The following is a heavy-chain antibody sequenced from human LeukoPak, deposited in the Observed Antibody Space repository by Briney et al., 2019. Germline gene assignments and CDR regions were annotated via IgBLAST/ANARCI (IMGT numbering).Heavy chain of an antibody. D-gene: IGHD3-3*01. J-gene: IGHJ4*02. V-gene: IGHV3-11*01. CDR3: ARDMYYDFWSGYPTSYYFDY. CDR2: ISSSGSTI. CDR1: GFTFSDYY. Sequence: PGGSLRLSCAASGFTFSDYYMSWIRQAPGKGLEWVSYISSSGSTIYYADSVKGRFTISRDNVKNSLYLQMNSLRAEDTAVYYCARDMYYDFWSGYPTSYYFDYWGQGTLVTVSS.